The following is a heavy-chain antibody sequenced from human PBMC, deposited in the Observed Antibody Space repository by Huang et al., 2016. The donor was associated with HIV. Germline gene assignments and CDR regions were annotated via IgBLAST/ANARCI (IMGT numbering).Heavy chain of an antibody. J-gene: IGHJ3*02. CDR2: IYTNGST. CDR1: GGSITSGSYY. Sequence: QVQLQESGPGLVKPSQTLSLTCSVSGGSITSGSYYWSWIRQPAGKGLEWIVHIYTNGSTNYNPYRKSRVSILGDTSKNHFSLKLSSGTAADTAVYYCVRAKFSPDAFDIWGQGTMVTVSS. CDR3: VRAKFSPDAFDI. V-gene: IGHV4-61*09.